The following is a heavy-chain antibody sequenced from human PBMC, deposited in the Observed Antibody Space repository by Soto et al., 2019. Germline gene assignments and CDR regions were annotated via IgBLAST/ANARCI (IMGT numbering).Heavy chain of an antibody. CDR2: ISGSGGSA. Sequence: GGSLRLSCAASGFTFSGYAMTWVRQAPGKGLEWVSGISGSGGSAYYADSAKGRFTISRDNSKNTLYLEMNSLRAEDTAVYYCAKESRSGLTQRPNWFDPWGQGTLVTVSS. CDR3: AKESRSGLTQRPNWFDP. CDR1: GFTFSGYA. J-gene: IGHJ5*02. V-gene: IGHV3-23*01. D-gene: IGHD3-3*01.